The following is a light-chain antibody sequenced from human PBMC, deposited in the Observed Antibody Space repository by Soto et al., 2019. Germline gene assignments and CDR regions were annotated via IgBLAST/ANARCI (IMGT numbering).Light chain of an antibody. CDR1: QRLSASD. V-gene: IGKV3-20*01. J-gene: IGKJ5*01. CDR3: HQYGSSPLIT. Sequence: EIVLTQSPGTLSLSLRERATLSCRATQRLSASDIAWYQQKPGQAPKFLIYGVSSRATGIPDRFSGSGSGTDFTLTISRLEPEDFAVYHCHQYGSSPLITFGQGTRLEIK. CDR2: GVS.